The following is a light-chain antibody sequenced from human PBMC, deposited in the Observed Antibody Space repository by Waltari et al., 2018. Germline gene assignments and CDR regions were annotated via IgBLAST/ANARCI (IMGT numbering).Light chain of an antibody. J-gene: IGKJ4*01. CDR2: DAS. V-gene: IGKV3-15*01. CDR1: QSVSSD. Sequence: EIVMTQSPVTLSVSLGERATLSCRASQSVSSDLAWYQQKPGQAPRLLIYDASTRAAGLAARFSASGSGTEFTLTISSLQSDDFAVYYCQQYKYWPPLTFGGGTKVEIK. CDR3: QQYKYWPPLT.